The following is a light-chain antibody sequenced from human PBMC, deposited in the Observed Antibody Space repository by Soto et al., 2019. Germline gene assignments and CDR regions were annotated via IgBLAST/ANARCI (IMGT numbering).Light chain of an antibody. J-gene: IGKJ3*01. CDR2: GAS. Sequence: EIVFTQSPGTLSLSPGERAILSCRASQSVSNNYLAWYQQKPGQAPKILIYGASNRATGIPDSFSGSGSGTDFTLTISRLEPEDFAVYYCQHYGSSPPFTFGPGTKVDI. CDR1: QSVSNNY. V-gene: IGKV3-20*01. CDR3: QHYGSSPPFT.